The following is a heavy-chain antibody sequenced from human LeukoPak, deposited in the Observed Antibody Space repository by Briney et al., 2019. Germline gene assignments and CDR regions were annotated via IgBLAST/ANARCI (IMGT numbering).Heavy chain of an antibody. V-gene: IGHV3-23*01. CDR2: ISGRGGTT. CDR3: AKDDRSNSSTYYFDY. Sequence: GGSLRLSCAASGLRFTSYVMSWVRQAPGKGLEWVSAISGRGGTTYYADSVKGRFTISRDNSKDTLYLEMHGLRVEDTAVYYCAKDDRSNSSTYYFDYWGQGTLVTVSS. CDR1: GLRFTSYV. D-gene: IGHD3-22*01. J-gene: IGHJ4*02.